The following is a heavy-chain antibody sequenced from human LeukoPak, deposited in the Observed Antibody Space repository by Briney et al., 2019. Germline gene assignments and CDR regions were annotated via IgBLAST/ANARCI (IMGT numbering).Heavy chain of an antibody. CDR2: ISPDDSDT. D-gene: IGHD6-13*01. J-gene: IGHJ4*02. Sequence: GESLKISCKGSGYSFTSYWIGWVRQMPGKGLEWMGIISPDDSDTRYSPSFQGQVTISADKSISTAYLQWSSLKASDTAMYYCARRRSSFERTLYYFDYWGQGTLVTVSS. CDR1: GYSFTSYW. CDR3: ARRRSSFERTLYYFDY. V-gene: IGHV5-51*01.